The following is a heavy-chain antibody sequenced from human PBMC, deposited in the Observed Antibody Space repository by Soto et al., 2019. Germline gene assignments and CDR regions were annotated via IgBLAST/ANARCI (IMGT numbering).Heavy chain of an antibody. D-gene: IGHD3-10*02. CDR3: ARVFGELPFDY. J-gene: IGHJ4*02. CDR1: GFTFSSYA. Sequence: QVQLVESGGGVVQPGRFLRLSCAASGFTFSSYAMHWVRQAPGKGLEWVAVISYDGSNKYYADSVKGRFTISRDNSKNTLYLQMNSLRAEDTAVYYCARVFGELPFDYWGQGTLVTVSS. CDR2: ISYDGSNK. V-gene: IGHV3-30-3*01.